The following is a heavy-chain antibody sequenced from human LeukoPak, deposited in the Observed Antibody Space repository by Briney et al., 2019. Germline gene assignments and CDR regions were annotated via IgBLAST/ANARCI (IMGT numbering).Heavy chain of an antibody. CDR2: ISGSGGST. CDR3: ARDPDYYDSNDDY. V-gene: IGHV3-23*01. Sequence: PGGSLRLSCAASGFTFSSYAMSWVRQAPGKGLEWVSAISGSGGSTYYADSVKGRFTISRDNSKNTLYLQMNSLRAEDTAVYYCARDPDYYDSNDDYWGQGTLVTVSS. D-gene: IGHD3-22*01. CDR1: GFTFSSYA. J-gene: IGHJ4*02.